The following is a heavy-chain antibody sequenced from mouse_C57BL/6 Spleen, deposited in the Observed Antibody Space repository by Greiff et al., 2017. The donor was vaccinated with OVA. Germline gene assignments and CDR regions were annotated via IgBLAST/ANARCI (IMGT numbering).Heavy chain of an antibody. Sequence: GGGLVQPKGSLKLSCAAPGFSFNTYAMNWVRQAPGKGLEWVARIRSKSNIYATYYADSVKDRFTISRDDSDSMLYLQMNNLKTEDTAMYYCVRHPYGSSLYAMDDWGKGTSVTVSS. CDR1: GFSFNTYA. V-gene: IGHV10-1*01. CDR2: IRSKSNIYAT. D-gene: IGHD1-1*01. J-gene: IGHJ4*01. CDR3: VRHPYGSSLYAMDD.